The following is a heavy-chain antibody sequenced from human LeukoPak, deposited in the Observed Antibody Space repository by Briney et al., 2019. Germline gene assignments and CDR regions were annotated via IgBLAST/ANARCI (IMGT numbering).Heavy chain of an antibody. V-gene: IGHV4-59*01. J-gene: IGHJ4*02. D-gene: IGHD6-13*01. Sequence: SETLSLTCTVSGGSISSYYWSWIRQPPGKGLEWIGYIYYSGSTNYNPSLKSRVTISVDTSKNQFSLELSSVTAADTAVYYCARGHTSSSWYWFGYWGQGTLVTVSS. CDR3: ARGHTSSSWYWFGY. CDR2: IYYSGST. CDR1: GGSISSYY.